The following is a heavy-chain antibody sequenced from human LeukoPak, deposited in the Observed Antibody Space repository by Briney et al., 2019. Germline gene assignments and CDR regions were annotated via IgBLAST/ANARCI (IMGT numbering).Heavy chain of an antibody. CDR2: TNNDGSST. Sequence: GGSLRLSCVASGFTFSNYWIHWVRHAPGKGLLWVSRTNNDGSSTTYADFVKGRFTSSRDNAKNTLYLQMDSLRAEDTAVYYCTRSVFPYYFDCWGQGTLVTVSS. CDR3: TRSVFPYYFDC. J-gene: IGHJ4*02. CDR1: GFTFSNYW. V-gene: IGHV3-74*01. D-gene: IGHD3-10*02.